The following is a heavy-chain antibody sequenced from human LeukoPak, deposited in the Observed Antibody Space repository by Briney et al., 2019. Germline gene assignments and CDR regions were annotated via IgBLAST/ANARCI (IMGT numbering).Heavy chain of an antibody. CDR3: ANTRGYSASPNDY. D-gene: IGHD5-12*01. Sequence: GGSLRLSCAASGFTFSSYAMSWVRQAPGKGLEWVAAISGSGSSTYYSDSVKGRFTICRDSSKHPLYLQMNSLRAEDTAIYYCANTRGYSASPNDYWGQGTLVTVSS. CDR2: ISGSGSST. V-gene: IGHV3-23*01. J-gene: IGHJ4*02. CDR1: GFTFSSYA.